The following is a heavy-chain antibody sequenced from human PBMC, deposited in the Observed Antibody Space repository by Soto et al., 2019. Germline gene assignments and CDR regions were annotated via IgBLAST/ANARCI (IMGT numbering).Heavy chain of an antibody. Sequence: QITLKESGPTLVKPTQTLTLTCTFSGFSLSTSGVGVGWIRQPPGKALEWLALIYWNDDKRYSPSLKSRLTITKDTSKNQVVLTMTNMDPVDTATYYRAHRPTGRWLQLWAVYFQHWGQGTLVTVSS. J-gene: IGHJ1*01. D-gene: IGHD5-12*01. V-gene: IGHV2-5*01. CDR1: GFSLSTSGVG. CDR3: AHRPTGRWLQLWAVYFQH. CDR2: IYWNDDK.